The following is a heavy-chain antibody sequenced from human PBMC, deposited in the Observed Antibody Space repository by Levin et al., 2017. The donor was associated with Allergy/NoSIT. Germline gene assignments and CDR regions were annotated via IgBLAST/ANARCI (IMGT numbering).Heavy chain of an antibody. CDR3: VKDFGAGYRYGGYNFDS. V-gene: IGHV3-9*01. CDR2: VTWNSDSF. Sequence: SLKISCSASGFNFGDFAMHWVRQAPGKGLEWVSGVTWNSDSFDYADSVKGRFTVSRDNTQRSLFLLLNSLRPEDTALYYCVKDFGAGYRYGGYNFDSWGQGTQVTVSS. J-gene: IGHJ4*02. CDR1: GFNFGDFA. D-gene: IGHD5-18*01.